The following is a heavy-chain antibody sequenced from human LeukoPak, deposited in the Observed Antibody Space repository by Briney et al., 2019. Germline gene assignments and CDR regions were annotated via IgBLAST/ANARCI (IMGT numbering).Heavy chain of an antibody. CDR3: ARGPRTVVRGVTGDY. D-gene: IGHD3-10*01. Sequence: ASVKVSCKASGYTFTSYDINWVRQATGQGLEWMGWMNPNSGNTGYAQKFQGRVTMTRNTSISTAYMELSGLRSEDTAVYYCARGPRTVVRGVTGDYWGQGTLVTVSS. CDR1: GYTFTSYD. J-gene: IGHJ4*02. CDR2: MNPNSGNT. V-gene: IGHV1-8*01.